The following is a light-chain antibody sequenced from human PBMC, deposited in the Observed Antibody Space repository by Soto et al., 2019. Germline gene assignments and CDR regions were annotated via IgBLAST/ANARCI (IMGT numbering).Light chain of an antibody. CDR3: QQSGTSPPT. Sequence: EIVMTQSPATLSVSPGERATLSCRASQSVSTNLVWYQQKPGQAPRLLIYGASTRATGVPGRFSGTGSGTEFTLTISSLQSEDFAVYYCQQSGTSPPTFGHGTKVDI. V-gene: IGKV3-15*01. CDR2: GAS. CDR1: QSVSTN. J-gene: IGKJ1*01.